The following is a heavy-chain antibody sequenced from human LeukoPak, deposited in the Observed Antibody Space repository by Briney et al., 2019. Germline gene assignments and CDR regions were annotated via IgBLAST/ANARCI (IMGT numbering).Heavy chain of an antibody. D-gene: IGHD3-22*01. J-gene: IGHJ4*02. CDR3: ARENQDYYDSSGYDY. CDR2: INPNSGGT. CDR1: GHTFTGYY. Sequence: ASVKVSCKASGHTFTGYYMHWVRQAPGQGLEWMGRINPNSGGTNYAQKFQGRVTMTRDTSISTAYMELSGLRSDDTAVYYCARENQDYYDSSGYDYWGQGTLVTVSS. V-gene: IGHV1-2*06.